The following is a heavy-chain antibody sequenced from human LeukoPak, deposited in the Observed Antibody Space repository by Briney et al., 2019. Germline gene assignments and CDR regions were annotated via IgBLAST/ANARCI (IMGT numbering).Heavy chain of an antibody. J-gene: IGHJ6*04. Sequence: ASVKVSCKASGYTFTNYAMHWVRQAPGQRLESMGWINAGNGNTKYSQKFQGRVTITRDTSASTAYMELSSLRSEDTAVYYCARDLYYGSGSPPYYYYGMDVWGKGTTVTVSS. V-gene: IGHV1-3*01. CDR1: GYTFTNYA. D-gene: IGHD3-10*01. CDR2: INAGNGNT. CDR3: ARDLYYGSGSPPYYYYGMDV.